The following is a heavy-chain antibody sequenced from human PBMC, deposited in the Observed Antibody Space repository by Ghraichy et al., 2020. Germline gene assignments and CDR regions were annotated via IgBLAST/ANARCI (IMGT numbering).Heavy chain of an antibody. CDR2: IYHTGGL. D-gene: IGHD1-26*01. V-gene: IGHV4-4*02. CDR1: GGSISSSHW. CDR3: ARESEGAGPFDY. J-gene: IGHJ4*02. Sequence: SETLSLTCTVSGGSISSSHWWSWVRQPPGKGLEWIGEIYHTGGLNYSPSLKSRVTISVDKSRNQFSLKLSSVTAADTAVYYCARESEGAGPFDYWGQGALVTVSS.